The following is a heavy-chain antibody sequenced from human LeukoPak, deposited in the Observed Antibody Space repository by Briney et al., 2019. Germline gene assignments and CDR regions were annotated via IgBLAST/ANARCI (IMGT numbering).Heavy chain of an antibody. Sequence: GGSLRLSCAASGFIFRSYAMHWVRQAPGKGLEWVAVISYDGSNKYYPDSVKGRFTISRDNSKNTLYMEMNSLRAEDTAVYYCARGAEYYYGSGSIDYWGQGTLVTVSS. V-gene: IGHV3-30-3*01. CDR3: ARGAEYYYGSGSIDY. CDR1: GFIFRSYA. D-gene: IGHD3-10*01. J-gene: IGHJ4*02. CDR2: ISYDGSNK.